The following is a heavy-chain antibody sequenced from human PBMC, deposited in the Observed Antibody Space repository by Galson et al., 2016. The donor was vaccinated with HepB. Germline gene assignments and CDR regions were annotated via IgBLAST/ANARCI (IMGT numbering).Heavy chain of an antibody. D-gene: IGHD3-10*01. CDR3: ARVDYFASGSHPTYYFDY. J-gene: IGHJ4*02. CDR2: IYYSGST. CDR1: GGSISSSAYY. V-gene: IGHV4-31*03. Sequence: TLSLTCTVSGGSISSSAYYWSWIRQHPGKGMEWIGYIYYSGSTYYNPSLKRRVTISVDTSKNQFSLMLSSVTAADTGVYYCARVDYFASGSHPTYYFDYGGQGTLVTVSS.